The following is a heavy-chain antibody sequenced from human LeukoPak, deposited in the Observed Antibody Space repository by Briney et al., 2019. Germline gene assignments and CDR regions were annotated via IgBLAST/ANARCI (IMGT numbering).Heavy chain of an antibody. CDR2: INTKTGNP. CDR3: ARDLGTAMVYYFYGMDV. J-gene: IGHJ6*01. CDR1: GYTFTSHA. D-gene: IGHD5-18*01. Sequence: ASVKVSCKASGYTFTSHAMNWVRQAPGQGLECVGWINTKTGNPTYAQGFTGRFVFSLDTSVSTAYLQISNLKAEDTAVYYCARDLGTAMVYYFYGMDVWRQGTTVTVSS. V-gene: IGHV7-4-1*02.